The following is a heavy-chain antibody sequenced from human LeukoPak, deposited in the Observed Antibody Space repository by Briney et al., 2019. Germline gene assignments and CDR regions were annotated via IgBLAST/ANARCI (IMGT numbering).Heavy chain of an antibody. V-gene: IGHV3-7*01. CDR2: IKQDGSEK. D-gene: IGHD6-19*01. CDR1: GFTFSSYW. Sequence: GGSLRLSCAASGFTFSSYWMSWVRQAPGKGLEWVANIKQDGSEKYYVDSVKGRFTISRDNAKNSLYLQMNSLRAEDTAVYYCTRDRIAVAGTHYYYYYMDVWGKGTTVTISS. CDR3: TRDRIAVAGTHYYYYYMDV. J-gene: IGHJ6*03.